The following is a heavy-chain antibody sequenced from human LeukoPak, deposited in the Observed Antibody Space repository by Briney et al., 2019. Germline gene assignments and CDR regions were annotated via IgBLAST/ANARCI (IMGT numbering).Heavy chain of an antibody. Sequence: SETLSLTCTVSGGSISSGNYYWSWIRQPAGRGLEWIGRIYPSGYTNYNPSLKSRVTISVDTSKNQFSLKLSSVTAADTAVYYCARVIPVGWFDPWGQGTLVTVSS. CDR3: ARVIPVGWFDP. CDR2: IYPSGYT. D-gene: IGHD2-15*01. J-gene: IGHJ5*02. CDR1: GGSISSGNYY. V-gene: IGHV4-61*02.